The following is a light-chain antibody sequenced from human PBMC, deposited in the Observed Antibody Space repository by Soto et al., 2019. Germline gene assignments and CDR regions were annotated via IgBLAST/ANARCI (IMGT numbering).Light chain of an antibody. CDR2: KAS. V-gene: IGKV1-5*03. CDR1: QSISSW. J-gene: IGKJ1*01. Sequence: DIQMTQSPSILSASVGDRVTITCRASQSISSWLAWYQQKPGKAPNLLIHKASHLESGVPSRFSGSGSGTEFTLTISSLQPDDFATYYCQRYNSYSEAFGQGTKVDIK. CDR3: QRYNSYSEA.